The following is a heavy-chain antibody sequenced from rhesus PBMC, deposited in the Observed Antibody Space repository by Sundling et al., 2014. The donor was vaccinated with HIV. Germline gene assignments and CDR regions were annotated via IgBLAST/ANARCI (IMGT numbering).Heavy chain of an antibody. CDR3: AKADVDVATVHFDY. Sequence: EVQLVESGGGLVQPGGSLRLSCAASGFTFSSYGMSWVRQAPGKGLEWVSTINSGGGSTYYADSVKGRFTISRDNAKNTLSLQMNSLRTEDTAVYYCAKADVDVATVHFDYWGQGVLVTVSS. D-gene: IGHD5-36*02. J-gene: IGHJ4*01. CDR1: GFTFSSYG. CDR2: INSGGGST. V-gene: IGHV3S42*01.